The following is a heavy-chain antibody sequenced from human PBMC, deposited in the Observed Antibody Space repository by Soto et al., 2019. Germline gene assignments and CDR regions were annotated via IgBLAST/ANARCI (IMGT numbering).Heavy chain of an antibody. Sequence: SVKVSCKASGGTFSSYAISWVRQAPGQGLEWMGGIIPIFGTANYAQKFQGRVTITADESTSTAYMELSSLRSEDTAVYYCARDDPSGGYDQNYYYYGMDVWGQGTTVTVSS. CDR1: GGTFSSYA. V-gene: IGHV1-69*13. J-gene: IGHJ6*02. CDR3: ARDDPSGGYDQNYYYYGMDV. CDR2: IIPIFGTA. D-gene: IGHD5-12*01.